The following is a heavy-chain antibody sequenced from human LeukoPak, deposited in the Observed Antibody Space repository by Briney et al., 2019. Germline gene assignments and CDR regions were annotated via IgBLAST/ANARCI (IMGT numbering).Heavy chain of an antibody. CDR3: ASCPPGDCTNGVCYYYYYMDV. V-gene: IGHV4-4*07. CDR1: GGSISSYY. D-gene: IGHD2-8*01. CDR2: IYTSGST. Sequence: SETLSLTCTVSGGSISSYYWSWIRQPAGKGLEWIGRIYTSGSTNYNPSLKSRVTMSVDTSKNQFSLKLSSVTAADTAVYYCASCPPGDCTNGVCYYYYYMDVWGKGTTVTVSS. J-gene: IGHJ6*03.